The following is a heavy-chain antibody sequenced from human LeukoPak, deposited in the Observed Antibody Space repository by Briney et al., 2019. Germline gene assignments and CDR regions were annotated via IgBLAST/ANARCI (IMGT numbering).Heavy chain of an antibody. CDR1: GFTFSSYW. CDR3: ARVRLGLQLYYFDY. V-gene: IGHV3-7*03. D-gene: IGHD5-24*01. CDR2: IKQDGSEK. J-gene: IGHJ4*02. Sequence: PGGSLRLSCAASGFTFSSYWVSWVRQAPGKGLEWVANIKQDGSEKYYVDSVKGRFTISRDNAKNSLYLQMNSLRAEDTAVYYCARVRLGLQLYYFDYWGQGTLVTVSS.